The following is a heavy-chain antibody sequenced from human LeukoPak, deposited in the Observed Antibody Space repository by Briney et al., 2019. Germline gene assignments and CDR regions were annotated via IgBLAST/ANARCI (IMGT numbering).Heavy chain of an antibody. CDR3: AGDTGYEGYFDL. D-gene: IGHD2-2*01. J-gene: IGHJ2*01. CDR1: GFTFSNYR. V-gene: IGHV3-21*06. CDR2: ISGSSDYI. Sequence: GGSLRLSCEVSGFTFSNYRMNWVRQAPGKRLEWVSSISGSSDYIDYADSLKGRFTISRDNAKNSLYLQMNSLRVEDTALYYCAGDTGYEGYFDLWGRGTLVTVSS.